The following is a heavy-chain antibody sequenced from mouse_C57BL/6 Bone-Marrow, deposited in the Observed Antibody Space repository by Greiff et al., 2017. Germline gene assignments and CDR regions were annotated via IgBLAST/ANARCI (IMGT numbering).Heavy chain of an antibody. CDR2: ISYDGSN. CDR1: GYSITSGYY. D-gene: IGHD1-1*01. J-gene: IGHJ2*01. CDR3: ARALDYGSSLDY. V-gene: IGHV3-6*01. Sequence: EVKVEESGPGLVKPSQSLSLTCSVTGYSITSGYYWNWIRQFPGNKLEWMGYISYDGSNNYNPSLKNRISITRDTSKNQFFLKLNSVTTEDTATYYCARALDYGSSLDYWGQGTTLTVSS.